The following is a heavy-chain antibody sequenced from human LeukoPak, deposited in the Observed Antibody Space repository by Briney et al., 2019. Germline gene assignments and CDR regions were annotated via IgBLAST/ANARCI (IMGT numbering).Heavy chain of an antibody. CDR3: ARGRSGYLRYYFDY. J-gene: IGHJ4*02. Sequence: SETLSLTCAVYGGSLSGYYWSWIRQPPGKGLEWIGEINHSVSTNYNPSLKSRVTISVDTSKNQFSLKLSSVTAADTAMYYCARGRSGYLRYYFDYWGQGTPVTVSS. D-gene: IGHD3-22*01. V-gene: IGHV4-34*01. CDR2: INHSVST. CDR1: GGSLSGYY.